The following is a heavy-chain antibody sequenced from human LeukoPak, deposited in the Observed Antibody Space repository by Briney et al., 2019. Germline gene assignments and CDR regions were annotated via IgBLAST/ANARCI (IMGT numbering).Heavy chain of an antibody. D-gene: IGHD2-2*01. CDR2: IYYSGST. V-gene: IGHV4-59*01. Sequence: SETLSLTCTVSGGSISSYYWSWIRQPPGKGLEWIGYIYYSGSTNYNPSLKSRVTISVDTSKNQLSLKLSSVTAADTAVYYCARGRCSSTSCYSDYWGQGTLVTVSS. CDR1: GGSISSYY. CDR3: ARGRCSSTSCYSDY. J-gene: IGHJ4*02.